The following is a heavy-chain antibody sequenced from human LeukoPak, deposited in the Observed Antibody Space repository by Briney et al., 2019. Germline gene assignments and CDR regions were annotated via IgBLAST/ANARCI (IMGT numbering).Heavy chain of an antibody. CDR3: ASGGWVVVPAAIYYFDY. CDR1: GERCSRFY. V-gene: IGHV4-34*01. Sequence: SETLSLTYAVCGERCSRFYWIWPRQPPGRGRVGIREINHSVSTNYHPSLKSRVTISIDTSKNQFSLKLSSVSAADTAVYYCASGGWVVVPAAIYYFDYWGQGTLVTVSS. J-gene: IGHJ4*02. CDR2: INHSVST. D-gene: IGHD2-2*01.